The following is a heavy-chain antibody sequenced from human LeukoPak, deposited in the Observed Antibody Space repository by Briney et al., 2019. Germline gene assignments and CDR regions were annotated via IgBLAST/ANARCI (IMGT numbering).Heavy chain of an antibody. V-gene: IGHV1-2*02. CDR1: GYTFTGYY. Sequence: ASVKVSCKASGYTFTGYYMHWVRQAPGQGLEWMGWINPNSGGTNYAQKFQGRVTTTRDTSISTAYMELSRLRSDDTAVYYCARDVGYYGSGSYLSGPYYFDYWGQGTLVTVSS. D-gene: IGHD3-10*01. CDR2: INPNSGGT. J-gene: IGHJ4*02. CDR3: ARDVGYYGSGSYLSGPYYFDY.